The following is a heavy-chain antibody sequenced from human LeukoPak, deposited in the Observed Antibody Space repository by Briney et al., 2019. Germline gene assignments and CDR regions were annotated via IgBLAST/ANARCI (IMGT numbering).Heavy chain of an antibody. CDR2: MNPSSGTT. CDR1: GYTFTSYY. D-gene: IGHD6-6*01. J-gene: IGHJ1*01. CDR3: ARDSGYSTSSSEYVHH. Sequence: ASVKVSCKRSGYTFTSYYMHWVRQAPGQGLEWMGIMNPSSGTTSYAQNFQGRVTMTRDTSTTTVYMEVSSLRSEDTAVYYCARDSGYSTSSSEYVHHWGQGTLVTVSS. V-gene: IGHV1-46*01.